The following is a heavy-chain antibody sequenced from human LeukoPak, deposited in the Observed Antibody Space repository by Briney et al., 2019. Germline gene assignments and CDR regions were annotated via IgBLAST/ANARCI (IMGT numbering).Heavy chain of an antibody. J-gene: IGHJ4*02. Sequence: HPGGSLRLSCAASGFTFSSYAMHWVRQAPGKGLEWVALISYDESKIHYADSVKGRFTISRDNSKNTLYLQMNSLRAEDTAVYYCARDSARRDGQNFDYWGQGTLVTVSS. CDR2: ISYDESKI. V-gene: IGHV3-30*04. D-gene: IGHD5-24*01. CDR1: GFTFSSYA. CDR3: ARDSARRDGQNFDY.